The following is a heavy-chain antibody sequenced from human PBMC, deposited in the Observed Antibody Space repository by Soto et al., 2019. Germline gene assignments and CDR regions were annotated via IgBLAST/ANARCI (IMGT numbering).Heavy chain of an antibody. CDR1: RFSFRAHG. V-gene: IGHV3-30*18. D-gene: IGHD2-8*01. CDR3: AKDHRNGGARVDY. CDR2: VSYDGSNS. J-gene: IGHJ4*02. Sequence: QVQLVESGGGVVQPGRSLRLSCAASRFSFRAHGMHWVRQAPGKGLEWVAFVSYDGSNSYYADSVQGRFTISRDNSNDALYLQMSSLRPEDTAVYFCAKDHRNGGARVDYWGQGTLVTVSS.